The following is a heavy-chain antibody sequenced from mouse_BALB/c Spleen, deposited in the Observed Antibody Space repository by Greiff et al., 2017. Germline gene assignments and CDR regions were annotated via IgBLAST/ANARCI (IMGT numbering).Heavy chain of an antibody. J-gene: IGHJ3*01. V-gene: IGHV3-2*02. Sequence: VQLNESGPGLVKPSQSLSLTCTVTGYSITSDYAWNWIRQFPGNKLEWMGYISYSGSTSYNPSLKSRISITRDTSKNQFFLQLNSVTTEDTATYYCARGSDYGYTWFAYWGQGTLVTVSA. CDR3: ARGSDYGYTWFAY. D-gene: IGHD1-2*01. CDR1: GYSITSDYA. CDR2: ISYSGST.